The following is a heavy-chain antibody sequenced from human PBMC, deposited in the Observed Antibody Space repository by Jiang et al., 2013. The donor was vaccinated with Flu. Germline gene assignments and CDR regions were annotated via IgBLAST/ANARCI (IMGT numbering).Heavy chain of an antibody. CDR1: GDSVSSNSAA. Sequence: QTLSLTCAISGDSVSSNSAAWNWIRQSPSRGLEWLGRTYYRSKWYNDYAVSVKSRITINPDTSKNQFSLQLNSVTPEDTAVYYCARVGITMVRGPRDYYYYGMDVWGQGTTVTVSS. D-gene: IGHD3-10*01. V-gene: IGHV6-1*01. J-gene: IGHJ6*02. CDR3: ARVGITMVRGPRDYYYYGMDV. CDR2: TYYRSKWYN.